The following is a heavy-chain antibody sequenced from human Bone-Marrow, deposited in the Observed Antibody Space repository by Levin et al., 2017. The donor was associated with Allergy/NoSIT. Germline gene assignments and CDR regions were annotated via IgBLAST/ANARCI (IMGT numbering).Heavy chain of an antibody. J-gene: IGHJ4*02. Sequence: GESLKISCAASGFTFSTYGMSWVRQAPGKGLEWVSGFVGTGYNTYYSDSVKGRFTISRDNSKNMVYLQMDSLRVEDTAIYYCAKISALVAGDIYWGQGTLVTVS. D-gene: IGHD2-2*01. CDR1: GFTFSTYG. V-gene: IGHV3-23*01. CDR3: AKISALVAGDIY. CDR2: FVGTGYNT.